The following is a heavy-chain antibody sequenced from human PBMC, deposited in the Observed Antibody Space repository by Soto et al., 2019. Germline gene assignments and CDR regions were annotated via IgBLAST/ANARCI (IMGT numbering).Heavy chain of an antibody. CDR1: GGSISSGGYS. D-gene: IGHD1-1*01. CDR2: IYHSGST. J-gene: IGHJ5*02. V-gene: IGHV4-30-2*01. CDR3: ARARTIRATNNWFDP. Sequence: LSLTCAVSGGSISSGGYSWSWIRQPPGKGLEWIGYIYHSGSTYYNPSLKSRVTISVDRSKNQFSLKLNSVTAADTAVYNCARARTIRATNNWFDPWGQGTLVTVSS.